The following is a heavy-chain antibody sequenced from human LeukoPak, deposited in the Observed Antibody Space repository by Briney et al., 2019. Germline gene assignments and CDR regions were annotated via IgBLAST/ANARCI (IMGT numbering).Heavy chain of an antibody. CDR2: ISGSGDTT. J-gene: IGHJ6*03. V-gene: IGHV3-23*01. CDR1: GFTFSSYA. CDR3: ARSPVAGTSYYYYMDV. Sequence: TGGSLRLSCAASGFTFSSYAMSWVRQAPGKGLEWVSAISGSGDTTYSADSVKGRFTISRDNSQNTLYLQMNSLRAEDTAVYYCARSPVAGTSYYYYMDVWGKGTTVTISS. D-gene: IGHD6-19*01.